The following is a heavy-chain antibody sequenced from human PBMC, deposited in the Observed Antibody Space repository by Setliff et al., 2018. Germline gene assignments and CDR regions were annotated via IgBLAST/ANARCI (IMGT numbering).Heavy chain of an antibody. V-gene: IGHV1-69*13. J-gene: IGHJ4*02. CDR3: ARTLYYYGLGSSRLNLNYFDY. CDR1: GGTFSSYA. D-gene: IGHD3-10*01. CDR2: IIPIFGNA. Sequence: SVKVSCKASGGTFSSYAISWVRQAPGQGLEWMGGIIPIFGNANYAQKFQGRVTITADESTSTAYMELSSLRSEDTAVYYCARTLYYYGLGSSRLNLNYFDYWGQGTLVTVSS.